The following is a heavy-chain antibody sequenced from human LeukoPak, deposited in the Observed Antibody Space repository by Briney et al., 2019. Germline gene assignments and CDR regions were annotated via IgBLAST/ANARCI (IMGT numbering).Heavy chain of an antibody. CDR1: GGSISSGSYY. V-gene: IGHV4-61*02. CDR2: IYTSGST. J-gene: IGHJ4*02. CDR3: ARGEASSGWFVGLRY. D-gene: IGHD6-19*01. Sequence: SETLSLTCTVSGGSISSGSYYWSWIRQPAGTGLEWIGRIYTSGSTNYNPSLKSRVTISVDTSKNQFSLKLSSVTAADTAVYYCARGEASSGWFVGLRYWGQGTLVTVSS.